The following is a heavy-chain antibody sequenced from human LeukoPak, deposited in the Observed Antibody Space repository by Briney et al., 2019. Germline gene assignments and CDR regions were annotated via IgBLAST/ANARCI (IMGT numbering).Heavy chain of an antibody. CDR1: GFTFSNYW. V-gene: IGHV3-7*01. Sequence: GASLRLSCAASGFTFSNYWMTWVRQAPGKGLEWVADIKQDGSEKLYVKSVRGRFTISRDNAKMSLFLQMNSLRAEDTAVYYCARDNGVVHGVYYMDVWGKGTTVTVS. D-gene: IGHD3-3*01. CDR2: IKQDGSEK. CDR3: ARDNGVVHGVYYMDV. J-gene: IGHJ6*03.